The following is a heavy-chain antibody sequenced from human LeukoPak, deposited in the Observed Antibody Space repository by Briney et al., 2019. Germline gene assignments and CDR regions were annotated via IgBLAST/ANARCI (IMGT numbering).Heavy chain of an antibody. D-gene: IGHD5-12*01. CDR3: ARDWGYSGYDTFDY. CDR2: INPNSGGT. J-gene: IGHJ4*02. V-gene: IGHV1-2*02. Sequence: ASVKVSCKASGYTFTGYYMHWVRQAPGQGLEWMGWINPNSGGTNYAQKFQGRVTMTRDTSISTAYMELSRLRSDDTAVYYCARDWGYSGYDTFDYWGQGTLVTVSS. CDR1: GYTFTGYY.